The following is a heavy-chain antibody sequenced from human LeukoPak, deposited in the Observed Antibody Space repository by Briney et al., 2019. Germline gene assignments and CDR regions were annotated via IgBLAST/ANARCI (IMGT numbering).Heavy chain of an antibody. CDR3: ATVGVIVATTNYAFDI. CDR2: FDPEDGET. V-gene: IGHV1-24*01. CDR1: GYTLTELS. D-gene: IGHD5-12*01. Sequence: ASVKVSCKVSGYTLTELSMHWVRQAPGKGLEWMGGFDPEDGETIYAQKFQGRVTMTEDTSTDTAYMELNSLRSEDTAVYYCATVGVIVATTNYAFDIWGQGTMVTVSS. J-gene: IGHJ3*02.